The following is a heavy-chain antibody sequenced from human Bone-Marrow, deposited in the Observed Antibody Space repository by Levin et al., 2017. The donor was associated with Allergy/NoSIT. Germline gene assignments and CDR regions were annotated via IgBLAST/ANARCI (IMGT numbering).Heavy chain of an antibody. V-gene: IGHV3-15*01. CDR1: GLTFSNTW. CDR3: ATDIEKGAFDN. CDR2: IKSKSAGGTT. J-gene: IGHJ3*02. Sequence: GGSLRLSCAASGLTFSNTWMSWVRQAPGKGLEWVGRIKSKSAGGTTDYAAPVKGRFTISREDPKDTLYLQINSLTTEDPAVYYCATDIEKGAFDNWGQGTMVAVSS.